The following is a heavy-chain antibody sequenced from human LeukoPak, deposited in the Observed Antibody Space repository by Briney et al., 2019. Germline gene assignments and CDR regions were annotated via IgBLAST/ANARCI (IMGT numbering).Heavy chain of an antibody. CDR1: GYTFTSYD. V-gene: IGHV1-8*01. D-gene: IGHD3-10*01. CDR2: MHPNSGNT. Sequence: ASVKVSCKASGYTFTSYDINWVRQATGQGLEWMGWMHPNSGNTGYAQKFQGRVTMTRNTSISTAYMELSSLRSEDTAVYYCARRSFKGVRGGVGIDYWGQGTLVTVSS. J-gene: IGHJ4*02. CDR3: ARRSFKGVRGGVGIDY.